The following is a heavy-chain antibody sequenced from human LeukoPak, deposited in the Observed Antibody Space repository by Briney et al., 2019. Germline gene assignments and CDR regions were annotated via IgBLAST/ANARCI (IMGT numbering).Heavy chain of an antibody. J-gene: IGHJ4*02. CDR3: AKDLRVFGSGWYYFDY. CDR2: ISGSGGST. V-gene: IGHV3-23*01. D-gene: IGHD6-19*01. CDR1: GFTFSSYA. Sequence: GGSLRLSCAASGFTFSSYAMSWVRQAPGKGLEWVSAISGSGGSTYYADSVKGRFTISRDNSKNTLYLQMNSPRAEDTAVYYCAKDLRVFGSGWYYFDYWGQGTLVTVSS.